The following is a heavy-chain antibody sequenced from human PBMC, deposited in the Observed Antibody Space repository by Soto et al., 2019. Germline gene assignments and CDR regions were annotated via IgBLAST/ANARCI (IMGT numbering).Heavy chain of an antibody. Sequence: QVQLVQSGAEVKKPGASVKVSCKASGYTFTSYGISWVRQAPGQGLEWMGWISAYNGNTNYAQKLQGRVTMTTDTITIXAYMELRSLRADDTAVYYCARDYDILTGYSYGMDVWGQGTTVTVSS. J-gene: IGHJ6*02. CDR3: ARDYDILTGYSYGMDV. CDR2: ISAYNGNT. V-gene: IGHV1-18*01. D-gene: IGHD3-9*01. CDR1: GYTFTSYG.